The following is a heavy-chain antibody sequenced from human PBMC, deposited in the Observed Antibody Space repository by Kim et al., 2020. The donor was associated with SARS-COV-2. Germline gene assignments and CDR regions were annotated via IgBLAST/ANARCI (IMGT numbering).Heavy chain of an antibody. V-gene: IGHV1-3*01. CDR3: ARDNYYDSSGYYGITDY. D-gene: IGHD3-22*01. CDR1: GYTFTSYA. CDR2: INAGNGNT. Sequence: ASVKVSCKASGYTFTSYAMHWVRQAPGQRLEWMGWINAGNGNTKYSQKFQGRVTITRDTSASTAYMELSSLRSEDTAVYYCARDNYYDSSGYYGITDYWGQGTLVTVSS. J-gene: IGHJ4*02.